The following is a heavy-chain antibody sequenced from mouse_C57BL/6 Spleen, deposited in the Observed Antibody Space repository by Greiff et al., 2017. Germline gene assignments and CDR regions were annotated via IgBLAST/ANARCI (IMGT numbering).Heavy chain of an antibody. CDR1: GFTFSSYG. D-gene: IGHD4-1*01. CDR2: ISSAGSYT. CDR3: ARHGLTGTSYYFDY. J-gene: IGHJ2*01. V-gene: IGHV5-6*01. Sequence: EVKLMESGGDLVKPGGSLKLSCAASGFTFSSYGMSWVRQTPDKRLEWVATISSAGSYTSYPHSVKGHFTISGDNANNTLYLQMSSLKSEDTAMYYCARHGLTGTSYYFDYWGQGTTLTVSS.